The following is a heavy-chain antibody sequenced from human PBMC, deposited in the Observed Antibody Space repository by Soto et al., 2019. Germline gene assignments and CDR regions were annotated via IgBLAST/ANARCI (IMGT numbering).Heavy chain of an antibody. CDR2: INGDGSST. CDR1: GFTFSNYW. CDR3: ARVAGGQSPYYFDY. Sequence: EVQLVESGGGLVQPGGSLRLSCAASGFTFSNYWMHWVRQAPGKGLVWVSHINGDGSSTTYADSVKGRFTISRDNAKNTLYLQVNSLRAEDTAVYYCARVAGGQSPYYFDYWGQGTLVTVSS. D-gene: IGHD1-26*01. V-gene: IGHV3-74*01. J-gene: IGHJ4*02.